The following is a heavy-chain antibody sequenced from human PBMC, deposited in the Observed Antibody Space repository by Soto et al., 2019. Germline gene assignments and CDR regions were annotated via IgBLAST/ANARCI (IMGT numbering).Heavy chain of an antibody. V-gene: IGHV3-74*01. CDR2: IQSDGSSI. CDR3: ARDKRDLRFLEWSYYFGY. D-gene: IGHD3-3*01. Sequence: PGGSLRLSCAASGFIFNNYWMHWVRQVPGKGLMWVSRIQSDGSSIDYADSVKGRFTISRDNAKNTVYLQMNGLRVEDTAVYYCARDKRDLRFLEWSYYFGYWGQGT. J-gene: IGHJ4*02. CDR1: GFIFNNYW.